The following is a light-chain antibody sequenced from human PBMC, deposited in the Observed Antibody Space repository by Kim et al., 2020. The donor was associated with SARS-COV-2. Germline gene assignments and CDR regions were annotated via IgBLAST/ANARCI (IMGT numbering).Light chain of an antibody. CDR3: SSYTRSGTLYVV. CDR1: SSDIDDYKY. CDR2: AVS. J-gene: IGLJ3*02. Sequence: SITISCAGSSSDIDDYKYVSWYQQHPGKAPKLIISAVSDRPSGISNRFSGSKSGNTASLTISRLQAEDEADYYCSSYTRSGTLYVVFGGGTQLTVL. V-gene: IGLV2-14*04.